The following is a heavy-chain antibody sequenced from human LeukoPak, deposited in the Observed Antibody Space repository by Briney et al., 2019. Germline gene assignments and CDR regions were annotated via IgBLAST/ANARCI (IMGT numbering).Heavy chain of an antibody. J-gene: IGHJ4*02. D-gene: IGHD5-24*01. V-gene: IGHV4-31*03. CDR2: IYHTGST. CDR3: ARTRWLHRNFDY. CDR1: GGSINSGGYY. Sequence: SETLSLTCTVSGGSINSGGYYWNWIRQHPGKGLEWIGFIYHTGSTYYNPSLKSRVTISLDTSRNLFSLKLSSVTAADTAVYYCARTRWLHRNFDYWGQGTLVTVSS.